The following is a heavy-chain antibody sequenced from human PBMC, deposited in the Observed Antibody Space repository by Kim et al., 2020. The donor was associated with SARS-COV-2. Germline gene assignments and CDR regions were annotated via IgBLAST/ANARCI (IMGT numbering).Heavy chain of an antibody. CDR1: GYTFSDYA. D-gene: IGHD2-2*01. CDR2: INAGNGIA. J-gene: IGHJ4*02. CDR3: ARVYCSSTSCQYYFDY. V-gene: IGHV1-3*01. Sequence: ASVKVSCKASGYTFSDYAIHWARQAPGQRLEWMGWINAGNGIAKYSQKFQDRVTITRDTSANTAYMEVRSLRSEDTAVYYCARVYCSSTSCQYYFDYWGQGTQVTVSS.